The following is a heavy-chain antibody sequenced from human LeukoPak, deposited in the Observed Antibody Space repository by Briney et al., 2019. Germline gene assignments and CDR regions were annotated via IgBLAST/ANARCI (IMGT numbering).Heavy chain of an antibody. Sequence: PEARSLTCAVSGGSSSSSNCGSGGRQPPGKGREGIGEIYHSGSTNYNPSLKSRVTISVDKSNTQFSLKLSSVTAADTAVYYCARAPIVVELNAFDIWGQGTMVTVSS. J-gene: IGHJ3*02. CDR1: GGSSSSSNC. D-gene: IGHD2-21*01. CDR3: ARAPIVVELNAFDI. CDR2: IYHSGST. V-gene: IGHV4-4*03.